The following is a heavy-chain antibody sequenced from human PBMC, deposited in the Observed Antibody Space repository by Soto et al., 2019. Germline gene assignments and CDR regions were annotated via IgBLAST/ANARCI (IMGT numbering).Heavy chain of an antibody. CDR2: ISYDGSNK. J-gene: IGHJ4*02. CDR3: AKAAATYYCSGGYCYNYYFDS. V-gene: IGHV3-30*18. D-gene: IGHD2-15*01. CDR1: GFTFSNYD. Sequence: GGSLRLSCAASGFTFSNYDMHWVRQAPGKGLEWVAVISYDGSNKYYADSVRGRFTISRDNSKNTLYLQMNSLRADDTAVYYCAKAAATYYCSGGYCYNYYFDSWGQGTLVTVSS.